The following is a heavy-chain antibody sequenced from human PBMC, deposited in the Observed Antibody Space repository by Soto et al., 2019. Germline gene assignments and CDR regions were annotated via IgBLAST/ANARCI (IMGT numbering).Heavy chain of an antibody. CDR2: VYYSGST. J-gene: IGHJ4*02. Sequence: KPSETLSLTCTVSGGSISRDYWSWIRQPPGKGLEWIGCVYYSGSTNYKPSLKSRVTISVDTSKNQFSLRLSSVTAADTAVYYCAREERAVAVDYWGQGTLVTVSS. CDR3: AREERAVAVDY. CDR1: GGSISRDY. D-gene: IGHD6-19*01. V-gene: IGHV4-59*12.